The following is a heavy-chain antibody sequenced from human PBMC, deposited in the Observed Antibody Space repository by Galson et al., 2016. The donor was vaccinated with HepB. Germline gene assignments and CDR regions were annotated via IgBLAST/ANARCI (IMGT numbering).Heavy chain of an antibody. V-gene: IGHV1-2*02. CDR3: ARERLGGYDYH. D-gene: IGHD5-12*01. Sequence: SVKVSCKASGYTFTAYGISWVRQAPGQGLEWMGWINPNSGGTNYAQKFQGRVTMTRDTSISTAYMELSSLRSNDTAVYYCARERLGGYDYHWGQGTLVTVSS. CDR1: GYTFTAYG. J-gene: IGHJ5*02. CDR2: INPNSGGT.